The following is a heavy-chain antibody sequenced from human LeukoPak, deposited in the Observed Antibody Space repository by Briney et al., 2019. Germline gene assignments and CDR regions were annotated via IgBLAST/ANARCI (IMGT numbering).Heavy chain of an antibody. D-gene: IGHD3-9*01. J-gene: IGHJ4*02. V-gene: IGHV3-23*01. CDR2: ISGSDST. CDR1: GFTFSSYA. Sequence: GGSLRLSCAASGFTFSSYAMSWVRQAPGKGLEWVSAISGSDSTYYADSVKGRFTISRDNSKNTLYLQMNSLRAEDAAIYYCAKGVRFLDWWILDYWGQGSLVTVSS. CDR3: AKGVRFLDWWILDY.